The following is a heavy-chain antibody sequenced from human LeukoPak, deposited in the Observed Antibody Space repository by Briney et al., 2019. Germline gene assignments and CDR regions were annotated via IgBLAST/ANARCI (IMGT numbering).Heavy chain of an antibody. CDR1: GFTFPRHA. V-gene: IGHV3-23*01. D-gene: IGHD3-22*01. Sequence: GGSLRLSCAASGFTFPRHAMSWVRQAPEKGLEWVASSGGSGGRTHYADSVKGRFTISRDNSQNTVYLHMNSLRADDTAVYYCAQEHFDTSGYYSRFDNWGQGILVTVSS. CDR2: SGGSGGRT. CDR3: AQEHFDTSGYYSRFDN. J-gene: IGHJ4*02.